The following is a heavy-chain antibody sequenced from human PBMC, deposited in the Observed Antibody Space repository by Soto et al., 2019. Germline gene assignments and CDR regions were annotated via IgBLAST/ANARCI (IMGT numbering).Heavy chain of an antibody. CDR1: GSSIRSSSYD. CDR2: IYYSGST. V-gene: IGHV4-39*01. Sequence: SESLSLTCNVSGSSIRSSSYDWGWIRQPPGKGLEWIGSIYYSGSTYYNPSLKSRVTISVDTSKNQFSLKLSSVTAADTAVYYCARLGRRGMDVWGQGTTVT. CDR3: ARLGRRGMDV. J-gene: IGHJ6*02.